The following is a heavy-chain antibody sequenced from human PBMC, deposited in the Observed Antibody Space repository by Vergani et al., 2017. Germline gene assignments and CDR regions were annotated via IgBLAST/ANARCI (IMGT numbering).Heavy chain of an antibody. Sequence: QVQLVESGGGVVQPGRSLRLSCAASGVTFSSYGMHWVRQAPGKGLEWVAVIWYDGSNKYYADSVKGRFTISRDNSKNTLYLHMNSLRAEDTAVYYCAGGKDYRYYYYYCMDVWGQGTTVTVSS. CDR2: IWYDGSNK. V-gene: IGHV3-33*01. CDR1: GVTFSSYG. D-gene: IGHD4-11*01. CDR3: AGGKDYRYYYYYCMDV. J-gene: IGHJ6*02.